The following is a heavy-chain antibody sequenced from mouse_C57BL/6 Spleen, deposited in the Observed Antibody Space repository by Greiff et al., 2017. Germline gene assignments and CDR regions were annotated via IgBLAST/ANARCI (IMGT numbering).Heavy chain of an antibody. CDR2: IDPSVSYT. CDR3: ARNKIYYGNYEWYFDV. Sequence: QVQLKQPGAELVKPGASVKLSCKASGYTFTSYWMQWVKQRPGQGLEWIGEIDPSVSYTNYNQKFKGKATLTVDTSSSTAYMQLSSLTSEDSAVYYCARNKIYYGNYEWYFDVWGTGTTVTVSS. CDR1: GYTFTSYW. D-gene: IGHD2-1*01. J-gene: IGHJ1*03. V-gene: IGHV1-50*01.